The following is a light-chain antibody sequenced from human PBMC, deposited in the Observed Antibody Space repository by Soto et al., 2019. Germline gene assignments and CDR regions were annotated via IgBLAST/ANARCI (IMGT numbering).Light chain of an antibody. CDR2: DVS. Sequence: QSALTQPASVSGSPGQSITISCTGTSSDVGGYNYVSWYQQHPGKAPKLMIYDVSNRPSGVSNRFSGSKSGNTASLTISGXXXXXXXDYYCSSYTSSYTLVFGGGTKVTVL. J-gene: IGLJ2*01. CDR3: SSYTSSYTLV. CDR1: SSDVGGYNY. V-gene: IGLV2-14*01.